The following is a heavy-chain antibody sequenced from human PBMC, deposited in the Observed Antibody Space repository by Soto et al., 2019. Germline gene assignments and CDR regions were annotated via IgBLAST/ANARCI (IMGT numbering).Heavy chain of an antibody. CDR2: IYYSGST. CDR3: ARPRQTDYGDYVGWFDP. Sequence: SETLSLTCTVSGGSISSSSYYWGWIRQPPGKGLEWIGSIYYSGSTYYNPSLKSRVTISVDTSKNQFSLKLSSVTAADTAVYYCARPRQTDYGDYVGWFDPWGQGTLVTVSS. CDR1: GGSISSSSYY. V-gene: IGHV4-39*01. J-gene: IGHJ5*02. D-gene: IGHD4-17*01.